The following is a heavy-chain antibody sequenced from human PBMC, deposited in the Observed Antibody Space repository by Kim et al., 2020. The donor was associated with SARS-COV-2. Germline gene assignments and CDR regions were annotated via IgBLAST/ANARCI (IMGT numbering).Heavy chain of an antibody. CDR2: IIPIFGTA. J-gene: IGHJ4*02. CDR1: GGTFSSYA. CDR3: AMPYYDFWSGSRVRYFDY. D-gene: IGHD3-3*01. Sequence: SVKVSCKASGGTFSSYAISWVRQAPGQGLEWMGGIIPIFGTANYAQKFQGRVTITADESTSTAYMELSSLRSEDTAVYYCAMPYYDFWSGSRVRYFDYWGQGTLVTVSS. V-gene: IGHV1-69*13.